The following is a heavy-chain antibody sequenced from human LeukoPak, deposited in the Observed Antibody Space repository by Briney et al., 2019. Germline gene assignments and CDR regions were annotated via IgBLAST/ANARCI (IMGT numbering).Heavy chain of an antibody. D-gene: IGHD2-2*01. V-gene: IGHV4-34*01. J-gene: IGHJ4*02. CDR3: ARGPVYCSSTSCPGGFDY. CDR1: GGSFSGYY. Sequence: PSETLSLTCAVYGGSFSGYYWSWIRQPPGKGLEWIGEINHSGSTNYNPSLKSRVTISVDTSKNQFSLKLSSVAAADTAAYYCARGPVYCSSTSCPGGFDYWGQGTLVTVSS. CDR2: INHSGST.